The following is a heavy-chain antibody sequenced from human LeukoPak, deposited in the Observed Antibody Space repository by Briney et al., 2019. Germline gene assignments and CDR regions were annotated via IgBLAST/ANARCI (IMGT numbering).Heavy chain of an antibody. CDR2: INHSGST. CDR1: GGSFSGYY. CDR3: ARQGFFSYYDSSGYWNY. D-gene: IGHD3-22*01. J-gene: IGHJ4*02. V-gene: IGHV4-34*01. Sequence: SETLSLTCAVYGGSFSGYYWSWIRQPPGKGLEWIGEINHSGSTNYNPSLKSRVTISVDTPKNQFSLKLSSVTAADTAVYYCARQGFFSYYDSSGYWNYWGQGTLVTVSS.